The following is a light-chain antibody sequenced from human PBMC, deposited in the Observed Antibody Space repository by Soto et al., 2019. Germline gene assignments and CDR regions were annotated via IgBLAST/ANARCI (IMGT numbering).Light chain of an antibody. CDR3: QQSYSTPWT. CDR1: HSFSRY. J-gene: IGKJ1*01. Sequence: DIQMTQSPSSQSASVGDRVNITCRTSHSFSRYLNWYQQKPGKAPKLLIYAASSLESGVPSRFSGSGSGTDFTLTISSLQPEDFATYYCQQSYSTPWTFGQGTKVEIK. V-gene: IGKV1-39*01. CDR2: AAS.